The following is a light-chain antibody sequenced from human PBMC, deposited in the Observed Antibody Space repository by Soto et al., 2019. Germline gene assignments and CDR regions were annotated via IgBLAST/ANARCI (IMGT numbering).Light chain of an antibody. CDR2: AAS. CDR3: QKYNSAPPFT. CDR1: QGISNY. Sequence: DIQMTQSPSSLSASVGDRVTITCRASQGISNYLAWYQQKPGKVPKLLIYAASTLQSGVPSRFSGSGSGTDFTLTISCLQPEDVATYYCQKYNSAPPFTFGPGTKVDIK. V-gene: IGKV1-27*01. J-gene: IGKJ3*01.